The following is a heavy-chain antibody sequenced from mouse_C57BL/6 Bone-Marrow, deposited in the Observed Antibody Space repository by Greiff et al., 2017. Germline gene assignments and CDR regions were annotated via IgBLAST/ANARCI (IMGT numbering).Heavy chain of an antibody. J-gene: IGHJ1*03. CDR1: GFTFSDYY. CDR2: ISNGGGST. D-gene: IGHD1-1*01. Sequence: EVKLMESGGGLVQPGGSLKLSCAASGFTFSDYYMYWVRQTPEKRLEWVAYISNGGGSTYYPDTVKGRFTISRDNAKNTLYLQMSRLKSEDTAMYYCARPVVAKGYFDVWGTGTTVTVSS. CDR3: ARPVVAKGYFDV. V-gene: IGHV5-12*01.